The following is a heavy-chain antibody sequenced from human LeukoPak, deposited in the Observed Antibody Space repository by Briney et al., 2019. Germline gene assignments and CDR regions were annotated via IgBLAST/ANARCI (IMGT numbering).Heavy chain of an antibody. V-gene: IGHV4-34*01. J-gene: IGHJ3*02. CDR3: ARGYTIRRDGYNYVPGSAFDI. CDR2: INHSGST. Sequence: SETLSLTCAVYGGSSSGYYWSWIRQPPGKGLEWIGEINHSGSTNYNPSLKSRVTISVDTSKNQFSLKLSSVTAADTAVYYCARGYTIRRDGYNYVPGSAFDIWGQGTMVTVSS. D-gene: IGHD5-24*01. CDR1: GGSSSGYY.